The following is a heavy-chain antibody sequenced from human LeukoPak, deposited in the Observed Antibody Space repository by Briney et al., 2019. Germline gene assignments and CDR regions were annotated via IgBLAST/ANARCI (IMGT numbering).Heavy chain of an antibody. Sequence: SVKVSCKASGGTFSSYAISWAQQAPGQGLEWRGGIIPIFVTATYAKKFQGRVTITADESTSTAYMELSSLRSEDTAVYYCARDQASSHYYDSSGYYSHNSHYFDYWGQGTLVTVSS. CDR1: GGTFSSYA. D-gene: IGHD3-22*01. CDR2: IIPIFVTA. V-gene: IGHV1-69*01. J-gene: IGHJ4*02. CDR3: ARDQASSHYYDSSGYYSHNSHYFDY.